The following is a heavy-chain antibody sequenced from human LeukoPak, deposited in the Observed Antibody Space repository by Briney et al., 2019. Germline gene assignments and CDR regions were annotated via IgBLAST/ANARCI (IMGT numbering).Heavy chain of an antibody. V-gene: IGHV3-30*09. CDR1: GFTFNNYA. CDR2: VSYDGTDT. J-gene: IGHJ5*02. Sequence: PGGSLRLSCTASGFTFNNYAMNWVRQAPGKGLEWVATVSYDGTDTSYADSVKGRFAIFRDNSKNTLYLQMNSLRTEDTAVYYCVRVSGFCTNGVCPSFDPWGQGTLVTVSS. CDR3: VRVSGFCTNGVCPSFDP. D-gene: IGHD2-8*01.